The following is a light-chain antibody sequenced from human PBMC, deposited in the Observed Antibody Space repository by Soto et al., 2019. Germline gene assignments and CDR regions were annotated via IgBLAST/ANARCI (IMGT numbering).Light chain of an antibody. V-gene: IGLV2-8*01. CDR1: SSDVGGYNY. CDR3: SSYAGSNNKV. J-gene: IGLJ2*01. Sequence: QSALTQPPSASGSPGQSVTISCTGTSSDVGGYNYVSWYQQHPGKAPKLMIYEVSKRPSGVPDRFSGSKSGNTASLTVSGLQAEDEADYYCSSYAGSNNKVFRGGTKLTVL. CDR2: EVS.